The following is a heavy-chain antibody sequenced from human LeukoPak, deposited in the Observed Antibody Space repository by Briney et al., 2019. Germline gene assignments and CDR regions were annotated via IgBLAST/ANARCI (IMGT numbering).Heavy chain of an antibody. CDR3: ARGLGYYGSGRSTASGL. D-gene: IGHD3-10*01. Sequence: SETLSLTCTVSGGSISSGGYYWSWIRQPPGKGLEWIGYINHSGSTNYNPSLKSRVTISVDTSKNQLSLKLSSVTAADTAVYYCARGLGYYGSGRSTASGLWGQGTLVTVSS. CDR1: GGSISSGGYY. V-gene: IGHV4-30-2*01. J-gene: IGHJ4*02. CDR2: INHSGST.